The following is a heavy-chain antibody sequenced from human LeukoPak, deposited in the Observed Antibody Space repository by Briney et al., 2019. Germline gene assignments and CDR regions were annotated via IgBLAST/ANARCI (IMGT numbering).Heavy chain of an antibody. V-gene: IGHV4-39*07. D-gene: IGHD1-26*01. CDR2: IYYSGST. CDR1: GGSMSSISYY. J-gene: IGHJ4*02. CDR3: ARVSRDSGSYRGPWDY. Sequence: SETLSLTCTVSGGSMSSISYYWGWIRQPPGKGLEWIGSIYYSGSTYYNPSLKSRVTISVDTSKNQFSLKVNSVTAADTAVYYCARVSRDSGSYRGPWDYWGQGTLVTVSS.